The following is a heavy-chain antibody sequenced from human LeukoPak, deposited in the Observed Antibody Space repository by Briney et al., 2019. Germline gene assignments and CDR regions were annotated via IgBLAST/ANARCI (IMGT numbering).Heavy chain of an antibody. J-gene: IGHJ4*02. CDR3: ATTDYYDSNTNHYHFDY. Sequence: GESLKISCQGSGYTFSKYWIGWVRQMPGKGLEWMGIIYPPDSDTRYRPSFQGQVTISVDNSINTAYLQWSSLKASDTAMYFCATTDYYDSNTNHYHFDYWGQGTLVTVSS. CDR1: GYTFSKYW. D-gene: IGHD3-22*01. CDR2: IYPPDSDT. V-gene: IGHV5-51*01.